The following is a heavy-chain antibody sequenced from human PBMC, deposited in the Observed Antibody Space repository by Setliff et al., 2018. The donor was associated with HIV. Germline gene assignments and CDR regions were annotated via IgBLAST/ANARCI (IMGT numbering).Heavy chain of an antibody. CDR1: GGSISSGSYY. CDR3: ARDLTDAINWFDP. D-gene: IGHD2-2*01. J-gene: IGHJ5*02. CDR2: INHSGSV. Sequence: PSETLSLTCTVSGGSISSGSYYWSWIRQPAGKGLEWIGEINHSGSVNYNPSLKSRVTISVDTSKNQFSLKMSSVTAADTAVYYCARDLTDAINWFDPWGQGTLVTVSS. V-gene: IGHV4-61*10.